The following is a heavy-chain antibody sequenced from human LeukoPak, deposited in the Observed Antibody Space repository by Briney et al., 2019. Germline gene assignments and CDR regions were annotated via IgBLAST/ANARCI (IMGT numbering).Heavy chain of an antibody. CDR3: ASRPSSSWYWGGISLDY. Sequence: PGGSLRLSCAASGFTFSSYSMNWVRQAPGKGLEWVSSISSSSSYIYYADSVKGRFTISRDNAKNSLYLQMNSLRAEDTAVYYCASRPSSSWYWGGISLDYWGQGTLVTVSS. J-gene: IGHJ4*02. CDR1: GFTFSSYS. D-gene: IGHD6-13*01. V-gene: IGHV3-21*01. CDR2: ISSSSSYI.